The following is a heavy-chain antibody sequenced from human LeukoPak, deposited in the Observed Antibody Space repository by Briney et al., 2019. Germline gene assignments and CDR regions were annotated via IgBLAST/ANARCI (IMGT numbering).Heavy chain of an antibody. D-gene: IGHD6-13*01. CDR1: GGTFSSYA. V-gene: IGHV1-69*13. CDR2: IIPIFGTA. J-gene: IGHJ4*02. Sequence: SVKVSCKASGGTFSSYAIGWVRQAPGQGLEWMGGIIPIFGTANYAQKFQGRVTITADESTSTAYMELGSLRSEDTAVYYCARSVVVGYSSSWYGNFDYWGQGTLVTVSS. CDR3: ARSVVVGYSSSWYGNFDY.